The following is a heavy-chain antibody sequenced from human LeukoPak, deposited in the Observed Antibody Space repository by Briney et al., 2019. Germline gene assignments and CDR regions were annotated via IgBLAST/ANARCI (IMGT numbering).Heavy chain of an antibody. CDR2: IYYSGST. Sequence: SETLSLTRTVSGGSISTGDYYWSWIRQPPGKGLEWIGYIYYSGSTYYNPSLKSRVTISVDTSKSQFSLKLSSVTAADTAVYYCASMVRGAPYYFDYWGQGTLVTVSS. J-gene: IGHJ4*02. D-gene: IGHD3-10*01. V-gene: IGHV4-30-4*08. CDR3: ASMVRGAPYYFDY. CDR1: GGSISTGDYY.